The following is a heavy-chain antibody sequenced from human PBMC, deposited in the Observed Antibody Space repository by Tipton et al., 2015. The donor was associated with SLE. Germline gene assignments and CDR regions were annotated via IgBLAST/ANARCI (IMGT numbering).Heavy chain of an antibody. D-gene: IGHD2-15*01. Sequence: TLSLTCTVSGGSISSSSYYWNWISQPPGKGLEWIGEINHSGSTYYNPSLKSRVTISVDTSKNQFSLKVRSVTAADTAVYYCARRGCSGGSCYSPFDYWGQGTLVTVSS. V-gene: IGHV4-39*07. J-gene: IGHJ4*02. CDR3: ARRGCSGGSCYSPFDY. CDR1: GGSISSSSYY. CDR2: INHSGST.